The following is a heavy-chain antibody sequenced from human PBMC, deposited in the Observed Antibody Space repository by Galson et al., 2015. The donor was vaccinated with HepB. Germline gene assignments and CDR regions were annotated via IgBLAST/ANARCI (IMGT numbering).Heavy chain of an antibody. D-gene: IGHD4-17*01. J-gene: IGHJ6*03. CDR2: ISGSSSYI. CDR3: ARAPTTDPIYYYYYMDV. Sequence: SLRLSCAASGFTFSYYSMNWVRQAPGKGLEWVSSISGSSSYIYYADSVKGRFTISRDNAKNSLSLQINSLRAEDTAVYYCARAPTTDPIYYYYYMDVWGKGTTVTVSS. V-gene: IGHV3-21*01. CDR1: GFTFSYYS.